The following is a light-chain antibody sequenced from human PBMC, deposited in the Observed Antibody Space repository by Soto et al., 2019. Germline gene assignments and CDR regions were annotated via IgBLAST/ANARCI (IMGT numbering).Light chain of an antibody. CDR2: EVS. V-gene: IGLV2-14*01. CDR3: SSYTSSRTLV. J-gene: IGLJ1*01. CDR1: SSDVGAYNY. Sequence: QSALTQPASVSGSPGQSITISCTGTSSDVGAYNYVSWYQQHPGKAPKLMIYEVSNRPSGVSHRFSDSKSGNTASLTISGLQTDDEADYYCSSYTSSRTLVFGTGTKVTVL.